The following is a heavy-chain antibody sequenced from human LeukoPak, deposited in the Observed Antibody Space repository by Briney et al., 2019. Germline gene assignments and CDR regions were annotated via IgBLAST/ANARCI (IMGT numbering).Heavy chain of an antibody. D-gene: IGHD6-13*01. V-gene: IGHV4-30-2*01. CDR3: ARGRAAASDY. J-gene: IGHJ4*02. CDR2: IYHSGST. Sequence: PSQTLSLTCAVSGGSISSGGYSWSWIRQPPGKGLEWIGYIYHSGSTYYNPSLKSRATISVDRSKNQLSLKLSSVTAADTAVYYCARGRAAASDYWGQGTLVTVSS. CDR1: GGSISSGGYS.